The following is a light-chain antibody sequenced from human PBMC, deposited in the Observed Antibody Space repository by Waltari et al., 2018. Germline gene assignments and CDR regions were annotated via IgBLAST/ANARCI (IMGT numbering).Light chain of an antibody. Sequence: SYDLTQSPSVSVSPGQTASITCSGDGLAKKYVCWYQQKPGQSPVLVIYQAVRRPSEIPERFSGSNSGNTATLTISGTQPMDEADYYCQAWDSGVAGVFGTGTRVTVL. V-gene: IGLV3-1*01. J-gene: IGLJ1*01. CDR3: QAWDSGVAGV. CDR1: GLAKKY. CDR2: QAV.